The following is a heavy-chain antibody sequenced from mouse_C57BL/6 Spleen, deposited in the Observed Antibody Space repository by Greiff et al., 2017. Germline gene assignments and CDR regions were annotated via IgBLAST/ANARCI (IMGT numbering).Heavy chain of an antibody. CDR1: GYTFTSYW. V-gene: IGHV1-55*01. J-gene: IGHJ1*03. CDR3: ARSHYRYFDV. Sequence: QVQLKQPGAELVKPGASVKMSCKASGYTFTSYWITWVKQRPGQGLEWIGDIYPGSGSTNYNEKFKSKATLTVDTSSSTAYMQLSSLTSEDSAVYYCARSHYRYFDVWGTGTTVTVSS. D-gene: IGHD2-12*01. CDR2: IYPGSGST.